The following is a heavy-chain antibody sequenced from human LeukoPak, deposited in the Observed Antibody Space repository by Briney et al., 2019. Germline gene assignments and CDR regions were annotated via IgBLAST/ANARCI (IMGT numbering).Heavy chain of an antibody. CDR3: ARGAIYGGTCFDS. J-gene: IGHJ4*02. V-gene: IGHV3-74*01. Sequence: GGSLRLSCAASGFTFSSYCVHWVRQAPCKGLVCVSLINTYWSYTTYADSVKGRFNISRDNAKNTLYLQMNSLGAEDTAVYYCARGAIYGGTCFDSWGQGTLVTVSS. CDR2: INTYWSYT. CDR1: GFTFSSYC. D-gene: IGHD4/OR15-4a*01.